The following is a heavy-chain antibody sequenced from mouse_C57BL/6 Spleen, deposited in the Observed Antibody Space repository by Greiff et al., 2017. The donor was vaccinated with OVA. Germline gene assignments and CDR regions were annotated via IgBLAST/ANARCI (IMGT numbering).Heavy chain of an antibody. J-gene: IGHJ4*01. D-gene: IGHD2-2*01. V-gene: IGHV2-2*01. CDR1: GFSLTSYG. Sequence: VLLVESGPGLVQPSPTLSISCTVSGFSLTSYGVHWVRQSPGKGLEWLGVIWSGGSTDYNAALISRLSSSKENSKSQVVIKMNSQQADDTDIDYCAGPIYYGYDDAMDYWGQGTSVTVSS. CDR2: IWSGGST. CDR3: AGPIYYGYDDAMDY.